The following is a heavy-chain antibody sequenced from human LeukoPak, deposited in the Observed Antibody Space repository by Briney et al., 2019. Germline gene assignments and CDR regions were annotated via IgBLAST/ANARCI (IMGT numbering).Heavy chain of an antibody. CDR1: GVTFDPYA. CDR2: ISGAGTVT. J-gene: IGHJ6*03. CDR3: AKAVFWTGSVDSNFYMDV. Sequence: GGSLRLSCAVPGVTFDPYALSWGRQAPRKGLEWGSAISGAGTVTDYADSVRGRFIISRDKSKNTLYLQMHSLRPHDTAVYYCAKAVFWTGSVDSNFYMDVWGKGTTVTVSS. V-gene: IGHV3-23*01. D-gene: IGHD3/OR15-3a*01.